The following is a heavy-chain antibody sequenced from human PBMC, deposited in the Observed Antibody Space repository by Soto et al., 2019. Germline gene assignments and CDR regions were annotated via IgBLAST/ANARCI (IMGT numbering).Heavy chain of an antibody. CDR1: GDSVTSGSYY. J-gene: IGHJ6*02. CDR2: ISYTGRT. D-gene: IGHD7-27*01. Sequence: SETLALTCIVSGDSVTSGSYYWTWLRQPPGKGLEWIGYISYTGRTKYNPSLQSRVTISVDTSKNDFSLNLSSVTAADTAVYFCAREWGLLPYYVMNVWGHGTAVTVSS. CDR3: AREWGLLPYYVMNV. V-gene: IGHV4-61*03.